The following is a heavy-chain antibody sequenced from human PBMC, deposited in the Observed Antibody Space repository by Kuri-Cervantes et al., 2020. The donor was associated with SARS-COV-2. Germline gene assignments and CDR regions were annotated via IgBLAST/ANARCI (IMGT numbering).Heavy chain of an antibody. J-gene: IGHJ5*02. V-gene: IGHV4-59*01. CDR2: IYHSGST. CDR1: DGSISNYY. CDR3: ARGGTYYYDRSGFDWFDP. D-gene: IGHD3-22*01. Sequence: ESLKISCTASDGSISNYYWSWIRQPPGKGLEWIGYIYHSGSTNYNPSLNSRVTISIDTSKNQFALRLSTVTAADTAVYYCARGGTYYYDRSGFDWFDPWGQGTLVTVSS.